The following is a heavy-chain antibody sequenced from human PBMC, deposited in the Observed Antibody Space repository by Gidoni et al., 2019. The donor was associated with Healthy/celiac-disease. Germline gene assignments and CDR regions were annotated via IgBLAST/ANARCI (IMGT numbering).Heavy chain of an antibody. D-gene: IGHD3-22*01. CDR3: ARDRYYDSSGYARRFDY. Sequence: HVQLQQSGPGLVKPSQTLSLTCAISGDSVSIHIAPWNWIRQSPSRGLEWLGRTYYRSKWYNDYAVSVKSRITINPDTSKNQFSMQLNSVTPEDTAVYYCARDRYYDSSGYARRFDYWGQGTLVTVSS. CDR2: TYYRSKWYN. CDR1: GDSVSIHIAP. J-gene: IGHJ4*02. V-gene: IGHV6-1*01.